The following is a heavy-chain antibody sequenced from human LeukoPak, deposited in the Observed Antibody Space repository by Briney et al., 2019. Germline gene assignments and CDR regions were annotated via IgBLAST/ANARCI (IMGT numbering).Heavy chain of an antibody. D-gene: IGHD2-15*01. V-gene: IGHV7-4-1*02. Sequence: ASVKVSCKASGYTFTSYAMNWVRQAPGQGLEWMGWINTNTGNPTYAQGFTGRFVFSLDTSVSTAYLQISSLKAEDTAVYYCARDWTLVFYGGSCLDYWGQGTLVTVSS. J-gene: IGHJ4*02. CDR2: INTNTGNP. CDR1: GYTFTSYA. CDR3: ARDWTLVFYGGSCLDY.